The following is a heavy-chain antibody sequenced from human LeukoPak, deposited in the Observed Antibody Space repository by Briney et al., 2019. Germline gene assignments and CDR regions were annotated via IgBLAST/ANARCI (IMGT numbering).Heavy chain of an antibody. CDR3: ARPGSGYHYYYYMDV. D-gene: IGHD3-10*01. CDR2: ISYDGSNK. Sequence: PGGSLRLSCAASGFTFCSYDMHWVCQAPGKGLEWVAVISYDGSNKYYADSVKGRFTISRDNSKNTLYLQMNSLRAEDTAVYYCARPGSGYHYYYYMDVWGKGTTVTVSS. V-gene: IGHV3-30*04. J-gene: IGHJ6*03. CDR1: GFTFCSYD.